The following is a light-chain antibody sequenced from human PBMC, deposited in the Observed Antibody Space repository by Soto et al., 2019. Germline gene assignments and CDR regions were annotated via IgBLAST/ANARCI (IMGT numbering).Light chain of an antibody. CDR2: GAS. CDR1: QSVSRN. J-gene: IGKJ4*01. CDR3: QQYDSWPFT. Sequence: EIVMTQSPATLSVSPGERATLSCRASQSVSRNLAWYQQKPGQAPRLLIYGASTRATGIPAMFSGSGSGTEFTLTITSLQSEDFAVYYCQQYDSWPFTFGGGTKVEIK. V-gene: IGKV3-15*01.